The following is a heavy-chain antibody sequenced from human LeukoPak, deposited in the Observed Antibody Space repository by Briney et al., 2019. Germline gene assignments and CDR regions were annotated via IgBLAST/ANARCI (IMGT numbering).Heavy chain of an antibody. Sequence: GGSLRLSCAASGFTFSSYSMNWVRQAPGKGLEWVSYISSSSSTIYYADSVKGRFTISRDNAKNSLYLQMNSLRAEDTAVYYCAREIGSSGVDVWGQGTTVTVSS. V-gene: IGHV3-48*01. CDR1: GFTFSSYS. J-gene: IGHJ6*02. CDR3: AREIGSSGVDV. CDR2: ISSSSSTI. D-gene: IGHD1-26*01.